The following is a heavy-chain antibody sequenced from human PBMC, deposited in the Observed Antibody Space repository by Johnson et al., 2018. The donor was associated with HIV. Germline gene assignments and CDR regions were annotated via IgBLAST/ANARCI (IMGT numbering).Heavy chain of an antibody. Sequence: QVQLVESGGGVLQPGRSLRLSCAASGFTFSSYAMHWVRQAPGKGLEWVAVISYDGSNKYYADSVKGRFTISRDNSKNTLYLQMNSLRAEDTAVYYCAREGTLGAFDIWGQGTMVTVSS. J-gene: IGHJ3*02. V-gene: IGHV3-30-3*01. CDR3: AREGTLGAFDI. D-gene: IGHD1-1*01. CDR1: GFTFSSYA. CDR2: ISYDGSNK.